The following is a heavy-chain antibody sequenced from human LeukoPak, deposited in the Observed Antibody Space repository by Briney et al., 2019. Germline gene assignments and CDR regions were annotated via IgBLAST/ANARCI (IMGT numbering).Heavy chain of an antibody. CDR1: GFTFSSNY. D-gene: IGHD3-9*01. CDR2: IYSGGST. J-gene: IGHJ6*02. CDR3: ARAEGHYDILTGYVYYGMDV. V-gene: IGHV3-53*01. Sequence: GGSLRLSCAASGFTFSSNYMSWVRQAPGKGLEWGSVIYSGGSTYYADAVKGRFTISRDNSKNTLYLQMNRVRVEDTGVYYCARAEGHYDILTGYVYYGMDVWGQGTTVTVSS.